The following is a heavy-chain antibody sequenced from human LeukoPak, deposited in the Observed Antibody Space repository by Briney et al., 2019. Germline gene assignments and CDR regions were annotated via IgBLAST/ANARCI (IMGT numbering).Heavy chain of an antibody. J-gene: IGHJ4*02. Sequence: GGSLRLSCTASGFTFDYYTMSWFRQAPGMGLEWVGLIRSKVYGSTTEHAASMRGRFTISRDDSKSIVYLQMNSLKNEDTALYYCSREVGGSYWDYWGQGNQVTVSS. CDR2: IRSKVYGSTT. CDR3: SREVGGSYWDY. D-gene: IGHD1-26*01. V-gene: IGHV3-49*03. CDR1: GFTFDYYT.